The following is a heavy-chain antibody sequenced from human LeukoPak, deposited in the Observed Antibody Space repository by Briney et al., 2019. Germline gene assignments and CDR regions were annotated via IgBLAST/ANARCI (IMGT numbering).Heavy chain of an antibody. Sequence: ASVKVSCKASGYTFTSYYMHWVRQAPGQGLEWMGIINPSGGSTSYAQKFQGRVTMTRDTSTSTVYMELSSLRSEDTAVYYCARDLSADLREQYGSGSGYWGQGTLVTVSS. CDR3: ARDLSADLREQYGSGSGY. CDR1: GYTFTSYY. CDR2: INPSGGST. V-gene: IGHV1-46*01. J-gene: IGHJ4*02. D-gene: IGHD3-10*01.